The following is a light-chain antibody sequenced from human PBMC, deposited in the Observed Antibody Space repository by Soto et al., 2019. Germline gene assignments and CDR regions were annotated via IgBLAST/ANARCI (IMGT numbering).Light chain of an antibody. J-gene: IGKJ5*01. CDR2: DAS. Sequence: DIQMTQSPSSLSASVGDRVTITCQASQDINNCLNWYHQKPGKAPKLLIYDASNLETGVPSRFSGSGSGTHFTFTISRLQPEDIATYYCQQYENLPTFGQGTRLEIK. V-gene: IGKV1-33*01. CDR3: QQYENLPT. CDR1: QDINNC.